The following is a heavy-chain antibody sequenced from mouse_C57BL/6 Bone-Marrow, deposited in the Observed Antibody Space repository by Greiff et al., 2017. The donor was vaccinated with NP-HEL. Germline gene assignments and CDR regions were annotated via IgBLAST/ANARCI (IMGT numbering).Heavy chain of an antibody. CDR1: GYTFTSYW. J-gene: IGHJ4*01. CDR2: IYPGSGST. D-gene: IGHD2-2*01. V-gene: IGHV1-55*01. CDR3: ARRLRRSEDYYAMDY. Sequence: VQLQQPGAELVKPGASVKMSCKASGYTFTSYWITWVKQRPGQGLEWIGDIYPGSGSTNYNEKFKSKATLTVDTSSSTAYMQLSSLTSEDSAVYYCARRLRRSEDYYAMDYWGQGTSVTVSS.